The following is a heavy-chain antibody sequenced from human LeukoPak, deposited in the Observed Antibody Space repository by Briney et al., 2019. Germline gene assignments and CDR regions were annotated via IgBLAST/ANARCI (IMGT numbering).Heavy chain of an antibody. CDR3: ARSAGYSSGWYLSGYAFDI. Sequence: GGSLRLSCAASGFTFSGYWMSWVRQAPGKGLEWVANIKQDGSEKYYVDSVKGRFTISRDNAKNSLYLQMNSLRAEDTAVYYCARSAGYSSGWYLSGYAFDIWGQGTMVTVSS. CDR2: IKQDGSEK. V-gene: IGHV3-7*01. J-gene: IGHJ3*02. CDR1: GFTFSGYW. D-gene: IGHD6-19*01.